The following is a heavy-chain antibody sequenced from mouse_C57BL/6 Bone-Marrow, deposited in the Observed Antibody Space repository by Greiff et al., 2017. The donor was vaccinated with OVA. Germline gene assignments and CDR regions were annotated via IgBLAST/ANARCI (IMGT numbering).Heavy chain of an antibody. Sequence: VQLQQSGAELVRPGASVKLSCTASGFNIKDDYMHWVKQRPEQGLEWIGWIDPENGDTEYASKFQGTAPITADTSSNTAYLQRSSLTSEDTAVYYCTAYYSDCPYWYFDVWGTGTTVTVSS. V-gene: IGHV14-4*01. D-gene: IGHD2-12*01. CDR3: TAYYSDCPYWYFDV. CDR1: GFNIKDDY. J-gene: IGHJ1*03. CDR2: IDPENGDT.